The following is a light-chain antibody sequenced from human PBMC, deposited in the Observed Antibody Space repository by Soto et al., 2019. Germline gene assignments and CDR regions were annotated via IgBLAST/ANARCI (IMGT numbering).Light chain of an antibody. V-gene: IGLV2-14*01. CDR2: EVS. CDR3: SSYTSSSIDYV. J-gene: IGLJ1*01. CDR1: SSDVGSYNY. Sequence: ALTQPASVSGSTGQSINISCTGTSSDVGSYNYVSWYQQHPGKAPKLMIYEVSNRPSGVSNRFSGSKSGNSASLTISGLQAEDEADYYCSSYTSSSIDYVFGTGTKLTVL.